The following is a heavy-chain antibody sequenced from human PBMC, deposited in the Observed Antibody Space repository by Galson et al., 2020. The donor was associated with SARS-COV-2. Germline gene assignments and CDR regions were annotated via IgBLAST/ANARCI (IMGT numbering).Heavy chain of an antibody. J-gene: IGHJ6*03. CDR3: ARAEEGIVVVPAAIGRDYYYYMDV. Sequence: ASVKVSCKASGYTFTSYAMNWVRQAPGQGLEWMGWINTNTGNPTYAQGFTGRFVFSLDTSVSTAYLQISSLKAEDTAVYYCARAEEGIVVVPAAIGRDYYYYMDVWGKGTTVTVSS. CDR1: GYTFTSYA. CDR2: INTNTGNP. V-gene: IGHV7-4-1*02. D-gene: IGHD2-2*01.